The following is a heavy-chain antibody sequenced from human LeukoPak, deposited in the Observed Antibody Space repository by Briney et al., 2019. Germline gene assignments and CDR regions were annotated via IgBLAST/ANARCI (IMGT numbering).Heavy chain of an antibody. V-gene: IGHV1-46*01. J-gene: IGHJ4*02. CDR1: GYAFTSYH. D-gene: IGHD4-11*01. CDR3: ARSDYNDYRGLGF. CDR2: IIPSSGST. Sequence: ASVKVSCKASGYAFTSYHIHWMRQAPGQGLGWMGIIIPSSGSTTYAQKFQSRVTMTRDTSTSTVYMELSSLTSDDTAVYFCARSDYNDYRGLGFWGQGTLVTVSS.